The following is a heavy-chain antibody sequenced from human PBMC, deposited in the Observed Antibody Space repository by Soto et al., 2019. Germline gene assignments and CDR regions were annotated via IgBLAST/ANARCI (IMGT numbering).Heavy chain of an antibody. J-gene: IGHJ6*02. CDR2: IFHNGNT. Sequence: QVQLQESGPGLVKPSGTLYLTCAVSGGSISSSNWWSWVRQPPGKGLEWIGEIFHNGNTYSNPSLTGRVTTSVDKSKNKFSLNLNSVTAAATAVYYCASRTYAMDVWGQGTTVSVSS. CDR3: ASRTYAMDV. V-gene: IGHV4-4*02. CDR1: GGSISSSNW.